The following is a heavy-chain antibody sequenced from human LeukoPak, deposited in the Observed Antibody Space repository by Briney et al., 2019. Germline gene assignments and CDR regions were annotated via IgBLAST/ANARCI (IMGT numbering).Heavy chain of an antibody. D-gene: IGHD2-2*01. Sequence: PSETLSLTCTVSGYSISSGYYWGWIRQPPGKGLEWIGSIYHSGSTYYNPSLKSRVTISVDTSKNQFSLKLSSVTAADTAVYYCARVLGNVGYCSSTSCGIGWFDPWGQGTLVTVSS. CDR3: ARVLGNVGYCSSTSCGIGWFDP. CDR2: IYHSGST. J-gene: IGHJ5*02. V-gene: IGHV4-38-2*02. CDR1: GYSISSGYY.